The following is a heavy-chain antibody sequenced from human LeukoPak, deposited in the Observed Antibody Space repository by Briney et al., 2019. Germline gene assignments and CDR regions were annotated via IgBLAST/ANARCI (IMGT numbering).Heavy chain of an antibody. CDR1: GFTVSSNY. CDR3: ARGATYAYYQDY. J-gene: IGHJ4*02. V-gene: IGHV3-53*01. Sequence: GGSLRLSCAASGFTVSSNYMSWVRQAPGKGLEWVSVIYSGGSTYYADSVKGRFTISRDNSKNTLYLQMNSLRAEGTAVYYCARGATYAYYQDYWGQGTLVTVSS. CDR2: IYSGGST. D-gene: IGHD1-26*01.